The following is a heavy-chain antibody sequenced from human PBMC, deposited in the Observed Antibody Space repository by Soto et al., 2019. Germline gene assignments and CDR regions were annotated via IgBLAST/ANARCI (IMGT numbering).Heavy chain of an antibody. CDR3: AKDLFFGYCSGGSCYPGPYAFEI. CDR2: ISGSGGST. J-gene: IGHJ3*02. CDR1: GFTFSSYA. Sequence: GALRLSCAASGFTFSSYAMSWVRQAPGKGLEWVSAISGSGGSTYYADSVKSRFTISRDNSKNTLYLQMNSLRAEDTAVYYCAKDLFFGYCSGGSCYPGPYAFEIWGQGTMVTVSS. D-gene: IGHD2-15*01. V-gene: IGHV3-23*01.